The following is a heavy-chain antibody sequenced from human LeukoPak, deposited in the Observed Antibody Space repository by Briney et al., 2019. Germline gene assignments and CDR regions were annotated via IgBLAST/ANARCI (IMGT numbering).Heavy chain of an antibody. V-gene: IGHV1-2*02. CDR2: INPNSGGT. CDR1: GYTFTGYY. CDR3: AGSTGTDAFDI. D-gene: IGHD1-1*01. Sequence: GASVKVSCKASGYTFTGYYIHWVRQAPGQGLEWMGWINPNSGGTNYAQRFQGRVTMTRDTSISAAYMELSRLRSDDTAVYYCAGSTGTDAFDIWGQGTLVTVSS. J-gene: IGHJ3*02.